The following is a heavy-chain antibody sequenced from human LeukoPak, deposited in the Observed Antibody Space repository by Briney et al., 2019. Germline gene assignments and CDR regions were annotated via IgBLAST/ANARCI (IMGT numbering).Heavy chain of an antibody. D-gene: IGHD6-13*01. CDR2: IRIDGSDK. Sequence: GGSLRLSCAASGFTFSNFGMHWVRQAPGKGLEWVAFIRIDGSDKQYADSVKGRFTISRDNAKNSLYLQMNSLRAEDTAVYYCARSGYSNYYFDYWGQGTLVTVSS. J-gene: IGHJ4*02. CDR3: ARSGYSNYYFDY. V-gene: IGHV3-30*02. CDR1: GFTFSNFG.